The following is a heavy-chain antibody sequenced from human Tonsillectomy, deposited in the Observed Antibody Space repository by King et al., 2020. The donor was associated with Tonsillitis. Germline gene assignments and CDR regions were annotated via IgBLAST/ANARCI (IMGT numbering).Heavy chain of an antibody. CDR1: GYSFTSYW. CDR2: MYPGDSDT. V-gene: IGHV5-51*01. D-gene: IGHD3-22*01. J-gene: IGHJ2*01. CDR3: ARRVILFDYYDSSGYYYYWYFDL. Sequence: QLVQSGAEVKKPGESLKISCKGSGYSFTSYWIGWVRQMPGKGLEWMGIMYPGDSDTRYSPSFQGQVTISADKSISTAYLQWSSLKASDTAMYYCARRVILFDYYDSSGYYYYWYFDLWGRGTLVTVSS.